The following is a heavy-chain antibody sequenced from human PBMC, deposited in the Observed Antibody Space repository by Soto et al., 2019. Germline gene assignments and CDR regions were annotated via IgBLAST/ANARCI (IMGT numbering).Heavy chain of an antibody. J-gene: IGHJ4*02. CDR3: ARDRDGYNYGYVDY. D-gene: IGHD5-18*01. Sequence: QVQLVESGGGVVQPGRSLRLSCAASGFTFNSYGMHWVRQAPGKGLEWVAVIWYDGSNKYYADSVKDRFIISRDNSKNTLYLQMNSLRAEDTAVYYCARDRDGYNYGYVDYWGQGTLVTVSS. V-gene: IGHV3-33*01. CDR2: IWYDGSNK. CDR1: GFTFNSYG.